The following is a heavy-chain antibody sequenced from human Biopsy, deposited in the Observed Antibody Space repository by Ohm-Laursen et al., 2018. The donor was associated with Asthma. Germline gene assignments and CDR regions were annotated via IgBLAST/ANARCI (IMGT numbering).Heavy chain of an antibody. CDR1: GRHFGSYN. CDR3: ARAISSSWWAVEY. CDR2: ITFDGSTQ. J-gene: IGHJ4*02. D-gene: IGHD6-6*01. V-gene: IGHV3-30-3*01. Sequence: SLRLSCAASGRHFGSYNMHWARQAPGKGLEWVAVITFDGSTQYYGDSVKGRFTISRDNSKNLLFLQMNSLRAEDTAVYYCARAISSSWWAVEYWGQGTLVTVSS.